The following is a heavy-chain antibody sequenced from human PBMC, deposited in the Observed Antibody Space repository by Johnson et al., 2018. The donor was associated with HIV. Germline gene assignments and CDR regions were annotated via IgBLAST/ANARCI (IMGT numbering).Heavy chain of an antibody. CDR1: GFTFSDYY. CDR3: ARDGVFSSPHDAFDI. J-gene: IGHJ3*02. CDR2: ISSSGSTI. Sequence: QVQLVESGGGLVKPGGSLRLSCAASGFTFSDYYMSWIRQAPGKGLEWVSNISSSGSTIYYADSVKGRFTISRDNAKNSLYLQMDSLRPGDSAVYYCARDGVFSSPHDAFDIWGQGTMVTVSP. D-gene: IGHD6-13*01. V-gene: IGHV3-11*01.